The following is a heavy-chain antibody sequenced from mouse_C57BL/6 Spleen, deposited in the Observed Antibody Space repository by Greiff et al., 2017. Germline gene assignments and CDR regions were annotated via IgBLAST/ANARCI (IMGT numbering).Heavy chain of an antibody. CDR2: IDPSDSYT. D-gene: IGHD3-3*01. Sequence: QVQLQQPGAELVKPGASVKLSCKASGYTFTSYWMQWVKQRPGQGLEWIGEIDPSDSYTNYNQKFKGKATLTVDTSSSTAYMQRRRLTAEDSAVYDCTRRGRNYAMDDWGKGTSVTVAS. V-gene: IGHV1-50*01. CDR1: GYTFTSYW. J-gene: IGHJ4*01. CDR3: TRRGRNYAMDD.